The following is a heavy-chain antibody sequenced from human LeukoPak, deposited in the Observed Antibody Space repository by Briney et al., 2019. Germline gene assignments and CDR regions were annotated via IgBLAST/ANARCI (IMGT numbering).Heavy chain of an antibody. Sequence: GGSLRLSCSASGFTFSSYDMHWVRQAPGKGLEYVSAIGSNGGSTYSADSLKGRFTISRDNSKNTRYLQMSSLRVEDTAVYYCVKDSPRKGQGGYFDYWGQGTLVTVSS. CDR2: IGSNGGST. CDR1: GFTFSSYD. J-gene: IGHJ4*02. CDR3: VKDSPRKGQGGYFDY. V-gene: IGHV3-64D*09. D-gene: IGHD3-16*01.